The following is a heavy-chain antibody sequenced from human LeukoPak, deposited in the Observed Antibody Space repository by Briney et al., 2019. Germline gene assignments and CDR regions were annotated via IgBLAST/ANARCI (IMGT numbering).Heavy chain of an antibody. D-gene: IGHD3-10*01. J-gene: IGHJ4*02. CDR3: ARVDPMGFGDDRFYFDY. CDR2: IYHSGST. Sequence: PSETLSLTCTVSGGSISSSSYYWGWIRQPPGKGLEWIGSIYHSGSTYYNPSLKSRVTISVNTSKNQFSLKLSSVTAADTAMYYCARVDPMGFGDDRFYFDYWGQGTLVTVSS. V-gene: IGHV4-39*07. CDR1: GGSISSSSYY.